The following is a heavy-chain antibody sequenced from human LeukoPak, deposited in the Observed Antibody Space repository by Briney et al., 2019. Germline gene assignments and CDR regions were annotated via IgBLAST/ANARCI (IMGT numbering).Heavy chain of an antibody. CDR1: GYSSTSYW. Sequence: GESLKISCKGSGYSSTSYWIGWVRQLPGKGLEWMGIIYPGDSDTRYSPSFQGQVTISADKSISTAYLQWSSLKASDTAMYYCARLDYYDSSGYSPLAFDIRGQGTMVTVSS. J-gene: IGHJ3*02. CDR2: IYPGDSDT. CDR3: ARLDYYDSSGYSPLAFDI. V-gene: IGHV5-51*01. D-gene: IGHD3-22*01.